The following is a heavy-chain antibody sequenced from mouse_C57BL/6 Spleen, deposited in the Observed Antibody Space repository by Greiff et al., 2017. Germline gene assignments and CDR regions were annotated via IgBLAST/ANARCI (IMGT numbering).Heavy chain of an antibody. Sequence: QVQLQQSGPGLVAPSQSLSITCTVSGFSLTSYGVHWVRQPPGKGLEWLVVIWSDGSTTYNSALKSRLSISKDNSKSQVFLKMNSLQTDDTAMYYCARHGDYGSSFRYAMDYWGQGTSVTVSS. CDR1: GFSLTSYG. J-gene: IGHJ4*01. D-gene: IGHD1-1*01. V-gene: IGHV2-6-1*01. CDR3: ARHGDYGSSFRYAMDY. CDR2: IWSDGST.